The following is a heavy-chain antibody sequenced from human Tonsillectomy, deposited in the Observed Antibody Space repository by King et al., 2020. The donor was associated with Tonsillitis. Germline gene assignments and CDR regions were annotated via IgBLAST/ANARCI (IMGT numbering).Heavy chain of an antibody. J-gene: IGHJ4*01. D-gene: IGHD2-2*01. CDR2: ISSTRSFI. V-gene: IGHV3-21*01. Sequence: VQLVESGGGLVKPGGSLRLSCAASGFTFRTYTMTWVRQAPGKGLEWVSSISSTRSFIYYADSLKGRFTVSRDNAKNSLYLQMNRLRAEDTAVYYCARDLXDXVLVPTAVSXFWGXGTLVTVSS. CDR1: GFTFRTYT. CDR3: ARDLXDXVLVPTAVSXF.